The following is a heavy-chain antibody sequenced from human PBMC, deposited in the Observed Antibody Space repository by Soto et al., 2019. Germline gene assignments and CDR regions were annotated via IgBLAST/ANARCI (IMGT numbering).Heavy chain of an antibody. J-gene: IGHJ3*02. Sequence: PGGSLRLSCAASGFTFSSYAMSWVRQAPGKGLEWVSAISGSGGSTYYADSVKGRFTISRDNSKNTLYLQMNSLRAEDTAVYYCAKVAVRYYYDSNGSKAFDIWGQVTMVTVSS. D-gene: IGHD3-22*01. CDR1: GFTFSSYA. V-gene: IGHV3-23*01. CDR3: AKVAVRYYYDSNGSKAFDI. CDR2: ISGSGGST.